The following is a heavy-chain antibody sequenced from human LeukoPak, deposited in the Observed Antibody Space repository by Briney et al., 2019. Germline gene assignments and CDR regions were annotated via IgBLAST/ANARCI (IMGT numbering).Heavy chain of an antibody. D-gene: IGHD3-10*01. CDR2: ISYDGGNK. V-gene: IGHV3-30*03. CDR1: GFSFSNYG. Sequence: GGSLRLSCAASGFSFSNYGMHWARQAPGKGLEWVAFISYDGGNKYSADSVKGRFTISRDNSKNTLYLQMNSLRAEDTAVYYCARAAVLVSARYYYGSGSYYPFDPWGQGTLVTVSS. CDR3: ARAAVLVSARYYYGSGSYYPFDP. J-gene: IGHJ5*02.